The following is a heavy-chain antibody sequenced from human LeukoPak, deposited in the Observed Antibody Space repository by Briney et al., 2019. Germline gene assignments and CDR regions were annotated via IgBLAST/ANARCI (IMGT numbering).Heavy chain of an antibody. CDR3: ASEEFTALDY. J-gene: IGHJ4*02. V-gene: IGHV4-34*01. D-gene: IGHD3-16*01. CDR1: GGSFSGYY. Sequence: PSETLSLTCAVYGGSFSGYYWSWIRQPPGKGLEWIGEINHSGSTNYNPSLKSRVTISVDTSKNQFYLKLSSVTAADPAVYYCASEEFTALDYWGQGTLVTVSS. CDR2: INHSGST.